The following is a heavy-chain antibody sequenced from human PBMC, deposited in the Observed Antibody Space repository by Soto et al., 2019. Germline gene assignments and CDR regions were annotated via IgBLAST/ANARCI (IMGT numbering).Heavy chain of an antibody. D-gene: IGHD3-3*01. J-gene: IGHJ6*03. CDR2: MNPNSGNT. CDR1: GYTFTSYD. Sequence: ASVKVSCKASGYTFTSYDINWVRQATGQGLEWMGWMNPNSGNTGYAQKFQGRVTMTRNTSISTAYMELSSLRSGDTAVYYCARRYYDFWSGYPYYYYMDVWGKGTTVTVSS. CDR3: ARRYYDFWSGYPYYYYMDV. V-gene: IGHV1-8*01.